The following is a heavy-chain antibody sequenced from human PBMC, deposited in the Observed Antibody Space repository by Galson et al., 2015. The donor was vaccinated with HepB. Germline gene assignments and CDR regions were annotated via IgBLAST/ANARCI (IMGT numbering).Heavy chain of an antibody. V-gene: IGHV3-21*01. CDR1: GFTFSNYG. Sequence: SLRLSCAASGFTFSNYGMNWVRQAPGEGLEWVSSISSGSSYIYYADSVKGRFTISRDNAKNSLYLQMNSLRAEDTAVYYCARYCSGTTCSRMDVWGKGTTVTVSS. CDR2: ISSGSSYI. CDR3: ARYCSGTTCSRMDV. D-gene: IGHD2-2*01. J-gene: IGHJ6*03.